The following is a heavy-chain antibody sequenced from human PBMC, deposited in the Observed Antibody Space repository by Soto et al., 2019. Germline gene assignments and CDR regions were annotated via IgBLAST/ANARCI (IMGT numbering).Heavy chain of an antibody. CDR1: GDSVSSNSAA. CDR3: ARDRGIAAAGTWVRYYYGMDV. Sequence: PSQTLSLTCAISGDSVSSNSAAWNWIRQSPSRGLEWLGRTYYRSKWYNDYAVSVKSRITINPDTSKNQFSLQLNSVTPEDTAVYYCARDRGIAAAGTWVRYYYGMDVWGQGTTVTVSS. V-gene: IGHV6-1*01. CDR2: TYYRSKWYN. J-gene: IGHJ6*02. D-gene: IGHD6-13*01.